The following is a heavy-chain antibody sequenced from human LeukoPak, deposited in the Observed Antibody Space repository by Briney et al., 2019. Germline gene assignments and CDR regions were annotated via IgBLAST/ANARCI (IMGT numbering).Heavy chain of an antibody. CDR3: ARGVVRGVITPNYYMDV. V-gene: IGHV1-69*05. Sequence: ASVKVSCKDSGSTFSSYAISWVRHAPGQGHEWMGGIIPIFGTANYAQKFQGRVTITTDEYTSTAYMELSSLRSEDTAVYYCARGVVRGVITPNYYMDVWGKGTTVTVSS. CDR2: IIPIFGTA. CDR1: GSTFSSYA. D-gene: IGHD3-10*01. J-gene: IGHJ6*03.